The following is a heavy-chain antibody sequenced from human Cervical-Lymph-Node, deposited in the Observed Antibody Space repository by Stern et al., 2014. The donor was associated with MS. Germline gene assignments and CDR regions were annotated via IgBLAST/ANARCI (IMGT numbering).Heavy chain of an antibody. D-gene: IGHD2-15*01. Sequence: QVQLVQSGAEVKEPGASVKVSCKASGYTFTSYTLTWVRQAPGQGLEWMGWISGKNDNTDYEQNFRGRVTMTTDTSTSTAYMELRSLRSDDTAVYYCARAGCSGGGCYGPDWYDFDYWGQGTLVTVSS. V-gene: IGHV1-18*01. J-gene: IGHJ4*02. CDR2: ISGKNDNT. CDR1: GYTFTSYT. CDR3: ARAGCSGGGCYGPDWYDFDY.